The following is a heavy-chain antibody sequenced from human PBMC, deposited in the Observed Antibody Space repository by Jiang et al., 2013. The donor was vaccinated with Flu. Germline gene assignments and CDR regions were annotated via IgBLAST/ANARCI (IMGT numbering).Heavy chain of an antibody. J-gene: IGHJ3*02. Sequence: SCKGSGYSFTSYWIGWVRQMPGKGLEWMGIIYPGDSDTRYSPSFQGQVTISADKSISTAYLQWSSLKASDTAMYYCARGLVGATALGSIDAFDIWGQGTMVTVSS. D-gene: IGHD1-26*01. CDR1: GYSFTSYW. V-gene: IGHV5-51*01. CDR2: IYPGDSDT. CDR3: ARGLVGATALGSIDAFDI.